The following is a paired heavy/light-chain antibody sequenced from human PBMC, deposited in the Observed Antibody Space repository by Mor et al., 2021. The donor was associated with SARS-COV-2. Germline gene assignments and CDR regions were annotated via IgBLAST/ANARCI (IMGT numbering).Heavy chain of an antibody. J-gene: IGHJ4*02. D-gene: IGHD6-19*01. CDR2: IYYNGDA. V-gene: IGHV4-59*01. CDR3: ARAVRLRVPGTSHFEY. Sequence: QVQLQESGPGLVKPSETLSLTCTVSGGSINSYYWTWIRQPPGKGLEWIGYIYYNGDATYNPSLKSRTTFSVDTSKNQFSLTLKSVTAADTAVYYCARAVRLRVPGTSHFEYWGQGTLVSVSS. CDR1: GGSINSYY.
Light chain of an antibody. V-gene: IGKV3-20*01. CDR3: QQYGTSPIT. CDR2: GAS. CDR1: QSVSSRY. J-gene: IGKJ5*01. Sequence: DIVLTQSPGTLSLSPGERATLSCRASQSVSSRYLAWYQQKPGQAPRLLIHGASTRATGIPDRFSGSGSGTDFTLTISRLEPEDFAVFFCQQYGTSPITFGQGTRLEIK.